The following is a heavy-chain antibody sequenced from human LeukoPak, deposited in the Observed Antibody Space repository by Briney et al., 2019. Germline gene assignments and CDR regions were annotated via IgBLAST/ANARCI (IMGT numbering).Heavy chain of an antibody. Sequence: GGSLRLSCAASGFTFSSYAMSWVRQAPGKGLEWVSAISGSGGSTNYADSVKGRFTISRDNSKNTLYLQMNSLRAEDTAVYYCAKDSRGRNSGHDGWGEGTQVTDCS. V-gene: IGHV3-23*01. CDR2: ISGSGGST. D-gene: IGHD5-12*01. J-gene: IGHJ4*02. CDR1: GFTFSSYA. CDR3: AKDSRGRNSGHDG.